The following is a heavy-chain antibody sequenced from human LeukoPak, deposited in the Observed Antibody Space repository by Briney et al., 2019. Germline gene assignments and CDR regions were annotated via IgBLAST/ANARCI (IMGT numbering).Heavy chain of an antibody. J-gene: IGHJ6*03. Sequence: GASVKVSCKASGGTFSSYAISWVRQAPGQGLEWMGGIIPIFGTANYAQKFQGRVTITADESTSTAYMELSSLRSEDTAVYYFARDDVPPYEAARPRGGYYYYYYYMDVWGKGTTVTVSS. CDR2: IIPIFGTA. CDR1: GGTFSSYA. CDR3: ARDDVPPYEAARPRGGYYYYYYYMDV. D-gene: IGHD6-6*01. V-gene: IGHV1-69*13.